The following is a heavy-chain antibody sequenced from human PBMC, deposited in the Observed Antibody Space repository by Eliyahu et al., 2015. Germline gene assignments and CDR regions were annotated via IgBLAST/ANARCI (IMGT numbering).Heavy chain of an antibody. CDR2: INHSGRT. CDR3: ASTSIAALEGDY. D-gene: IGHD6-13*01. Sequence: QVQLQQWGAGLLKPSETLSLTCAVYGGSFSGYYWSWIRQPPGKGLEWIGEINHSGRTNYHPSLKSRVTISVDTSKNQFSLKXXSVTAADTAVYYCASTSIAALEGDYWGQGTLVTVSS. V-gene: IGHV4-34*01. CDR1: GGSFSGYY. J-gene: IGHJ4*02.